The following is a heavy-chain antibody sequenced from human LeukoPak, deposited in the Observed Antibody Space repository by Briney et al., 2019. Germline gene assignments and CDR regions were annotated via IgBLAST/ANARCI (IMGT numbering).Heavy chain of an antibody. D-gene: IGHD1-14*01. CDR3: ARGGTRRPSPFDY. J-gene: IGHJ4*02. CDR2: LKQDGSEK. CDR1: GFTFSSFW. V-gene: IGHV3-7*03. Sequence: GGSLRLSCAASGFTFSSFWMSWVRQAPGKGLEWLANLKQDGSEKNYVGSVKGRFTISRDNTKNSVYLQMNSLRGDDTAIYYCARGGTRRPSPFDYWGQGTPVTVSS.